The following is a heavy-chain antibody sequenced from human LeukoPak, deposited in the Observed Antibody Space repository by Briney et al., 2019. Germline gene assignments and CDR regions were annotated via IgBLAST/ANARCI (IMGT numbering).Heavy chain of an antibody. CDR1: AFTFSDYY. D-gene: IGHD3-16*01. J-gene: IGHJ3*02. CDR3: ARDFGDNAFDI. Sequence: GGSLRLSCAASAFTFSDYYMSWIRPGPGQGLEWVSYISSSGSTIYYADSVKGRFTISRDNAKNSLYLQMNSLRAEDTAVYYCARDFGDNAFDIWGQGTMVTVSS. V-gene: IGHV3-11*01. CDR2: ISSSGSTI.